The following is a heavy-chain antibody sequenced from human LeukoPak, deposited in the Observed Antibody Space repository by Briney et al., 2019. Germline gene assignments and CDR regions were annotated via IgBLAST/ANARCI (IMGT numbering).Heavy chain of an antibody. V-gene: IGHV4-39*02. CDR1: GDSISRSTYY. J-gene: IGHJ4*02. Sequence: PSETLSLTCTVSGDSISRSTYYWAWIRQPPGKGLEWIGSVYYGRSPYFNPSLESRATISVDTSKNHFSLKMSSVTAADTAVYYCARSSGTGTFSYWGQGTLVTVSS. CDR2: VYYGRSP. D-gene: IGHD6-25*01. CDR3: ARSSGTGTFSY.